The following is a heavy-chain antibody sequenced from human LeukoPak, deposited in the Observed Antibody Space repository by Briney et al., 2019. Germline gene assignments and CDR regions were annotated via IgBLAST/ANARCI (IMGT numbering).Heavy chain of an antibody. J-gene: IGHJ4*02. D-gene: IGHD6-19*01. CDR3: ARQRRSCGWPNDY. CDR2: IYPDDSDT. Sequence: GESLKISCKGSGYSFTSYWIAWVRQMPGKGLEWMGIIYPDDSDTRYSPSFQGQVTITADKSISTAYLQWSSLKASDNAMYYCARQRRSCGWPNDYWGQGTLVTVSS. CDR1: GYSFTSYW. V-gene: IGHV5-51*01.